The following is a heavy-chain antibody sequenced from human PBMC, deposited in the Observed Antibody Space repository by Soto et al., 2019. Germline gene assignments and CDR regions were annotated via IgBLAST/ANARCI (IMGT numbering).Heavy chain of an antibody. CDR1: GFMFSDYG. CDR3: AREGAVAGSQDF. V-gene: IGHV3-30*02. J-gene: IGHJ4*02. D-gene: IGHD6-19*01. CDR2: IRYDGNYK. Sequence: PGGSLRLSCAASGFMFSDYGMHWVRQAPGKGLEWVAIIRYDGNYKYYSESAKGRFTISRDNSNNTLYLQMNNLRVEDTAVYFCAREGAVAGSQDFWGQGTLVTVSS.